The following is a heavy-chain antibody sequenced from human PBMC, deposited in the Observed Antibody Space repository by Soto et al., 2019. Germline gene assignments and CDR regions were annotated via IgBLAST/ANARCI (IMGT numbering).Heavy chain of an antibody. J-gene: IGHJ4*02. V-gene: IGHV1-18*01. Sequence: ASVKVSCKASGYTFTSYGISWVRQPPGQGLEWMGWISAYNGNTNYAQKLQGRVTMTTDTSTSTAYMELRSLRSDDTAVYYCARGSYYYDFWSGPYPFDYWGQGTLVTVSS. CDR1: GYTFTSYG. CDR3: ARGSYYYDFWSGPYPFDY. CDR2: ISAYNGNT. D-gene: IGHD3-3*01.